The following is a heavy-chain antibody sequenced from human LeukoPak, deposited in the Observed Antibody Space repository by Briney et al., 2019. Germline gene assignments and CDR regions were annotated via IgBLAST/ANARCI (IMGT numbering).Heavy chain of an antibody. V-gene: IGHV4-38-2*02. J-gene: IGHJ4*02. CDR3: ARDSDGAYDLVDY. D-gene: IGHD3-16*01. CDR2: VYHSGST. CDR1: GYSITSGYY. Sequence: SETLSLTCAVSGYSITSGYYWGWIRQPPGKGLEWIGSVYHSGSTYYNPSLKSRVTISVDTSKNQFSLKLNSVTAADTAVYYCARDSDGAYDLVDYWGQGTLVTVSS.